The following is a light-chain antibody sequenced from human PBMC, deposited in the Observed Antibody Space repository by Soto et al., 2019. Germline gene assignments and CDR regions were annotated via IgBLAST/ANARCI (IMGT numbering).Light chain of an antibody. V-gene: IGLV2-14*03. CDR2: DVS. CDR1: SSDVDDDNY. CDR3: RSYTSTRPFV. J-gene: IGLJ1*01. Sequence: QSALTQPASVSGSPGQSITISCSGVSSDVDDDNYVSWYQHHPGKAPKVIIYDVSNRPSGVSNRFSGSTSGNTASLTISGLQAEDEADYYCRSYTSTRPFVFGSGTKLTVL.